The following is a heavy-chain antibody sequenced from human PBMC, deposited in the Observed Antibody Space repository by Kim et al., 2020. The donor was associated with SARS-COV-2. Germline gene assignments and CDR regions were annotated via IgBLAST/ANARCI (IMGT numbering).Heavy chain of an antibody. J-gene: IGHJ3*02. CDR2: INHSGST. Sequence: SETLSLTCAVYGGSFSGYYWSWIRQPPGKGLEWIGEINHSGSTNYNPSLKSRVTISVDTSKNQFSLKLSSVTAADTAVYYCARGTPLYSSGPVVKDAFDIWGQGTMVTVSS. V-gene: IGHV4-34*01. CDR1: GGSFSGYY. D-gene: IGHD6-19*01. CDR3: ARGTPLYSSGPVVKDAFDI.